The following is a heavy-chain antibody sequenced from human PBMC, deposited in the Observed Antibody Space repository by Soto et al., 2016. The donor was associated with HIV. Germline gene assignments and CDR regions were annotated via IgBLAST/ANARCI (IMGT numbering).Heavy chain of an antibody. CDR3: ARVPVLGVVIGLALAVPFDI. CDR2: IYHNGDT. Sequence: VQLQESGPGLVKPSQTLSLTCTVSGGSISSGGYYWSWIRQHPGKGLAWIGHIYHNGDTHYSPSLKNRLIISVDTSNNRFSLKLVSVTAADTAMYYCARVPVLGVVIGLALAVPFDIWGQGTGVTVSS. D-gene: IGHD3-16*02. CDR1: GGSISSGGYY. J-gene: IGHJ3*02. V-gene: IGHV4-31*03.